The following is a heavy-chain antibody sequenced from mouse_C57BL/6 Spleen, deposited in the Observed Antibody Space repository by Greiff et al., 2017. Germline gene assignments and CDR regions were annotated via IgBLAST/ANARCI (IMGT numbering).Heavy chain of an antibody. D-gene: IGHD1-1*01. CDR2: INPNNGGT. Sequence: EVQLQQSGPELVKPGASVKISCKASGYTFTDYYMNWVKQSHGKSLEWIGDINPNNGGTSYNQKFKGKATLTVDKSSSTAYMELRSLTSEDSAVYYCARSSYYYGSSYERYFDVWGTGTTVTVSS. CDR1: GYTFTDYY. J-gene: IGHJ1*03. CDR3: ARSSYYYGSSYERYFDV. V-gene: IGHV1-26*01.